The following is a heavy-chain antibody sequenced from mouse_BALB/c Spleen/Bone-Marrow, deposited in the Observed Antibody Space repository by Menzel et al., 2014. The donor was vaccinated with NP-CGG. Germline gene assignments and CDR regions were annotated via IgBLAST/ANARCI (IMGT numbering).Heavy chain of an antibody. J-gene: IGHJ3*01. CDR1: GFTFSNYW. Sequence: DVKLVESGGGLVQPGGSMKLSCVASGFTFSNYWMNWVRPSPEKGLEWVAEIRLKSNNYATHYAESVKGRFTISRDDSKSSVYLQMNNLRAEDTGIYYCTSMRRRGFAYWGQGTLVTVSA. D-gene: IGHD2-3*01. CDR3: TSMRRRGFAY. CDR2: IRLKSNNYAT. V-gene: IGHV6-6*02.